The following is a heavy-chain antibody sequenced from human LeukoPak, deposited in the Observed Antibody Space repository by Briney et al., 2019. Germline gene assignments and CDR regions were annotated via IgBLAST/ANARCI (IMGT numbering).Heavy chain of an antibody. V-gene: IGHV4-39*07. D-gene: IGHD1-26*01. CDR1: GGSISSSSYY. Sequence: NPSETLSLTCTVSGGSISSSSYYWGWIRQPPGKGLEWIGSIYYSGSTYYNPSLKSRVTISVDTSKNQFSLKLSSVTAADTAVYYCARWDGGTYRLDYWGQGTLVTVSS. CDR3: ARWDGGTYRLDY. J-gene: IGHJ4*02. CDR2: IYYSGST.